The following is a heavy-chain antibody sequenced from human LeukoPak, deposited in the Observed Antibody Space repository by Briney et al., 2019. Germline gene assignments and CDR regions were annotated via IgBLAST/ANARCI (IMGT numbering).Heavy chain of an antibody. D-gene: IGHD3-22*01. CDR1: GFTFSDYY. Sequence: PGGSLRLSCAASGFTFSDYYMSWIRQAPGKGLEWVSYISSSSSYTNYADSVKGRFTISRDNAKNSLYLQMNSLRAEDTAVYYCARVLRYYDSSGYVDYLGQGTLVNVSS. J-gene: IGHJ4*02. CDR3: ARVLRYYDSSGYVDY. V-gene: IGHV3-11*05. CDR2: ISSSSSYT.